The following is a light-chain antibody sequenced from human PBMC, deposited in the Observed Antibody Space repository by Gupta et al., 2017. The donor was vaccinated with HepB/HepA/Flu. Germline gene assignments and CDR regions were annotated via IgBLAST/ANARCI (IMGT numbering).Light chain of an antibody. CDR2: AAS. CDR3: QQCDSTLRT. V-gene: IGKV1-39*01. CDR1: QTISSY. J-gene: IGKJ4*02. Sequence: DIQLTQSPSSLSASVGERVTITCRASQTISSYLNWYQQKPGKAPKLLIYAASSLQSGVPSRFSGTGSGTDFTLTISSLQPEDFATYYCQQCDSTLRTFGEGTKVEIK.